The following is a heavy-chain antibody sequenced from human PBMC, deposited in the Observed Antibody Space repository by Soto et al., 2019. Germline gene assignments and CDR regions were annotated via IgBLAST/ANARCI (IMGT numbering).Heavy chain of an antibody. J-gene: IGHJ4*02. Sequence: QLQLQESGSGLVKPSQTMSLTCAVSGGSISSGGYSWSWIRQPPGKGLEWIGYIYHSGSTYYNPSLKGRVTISVDRSTNQFSLKLSSVTAADTAVYYCAGGIAARPLGYWGQGTLVTVSS. D-gene: IGHD6-6*01. CDR2: IYHSGST. V-gene: IGHV4-30-2*01. CDR1: GGSISSGGYS. CDR3: AGGIAARPLGY.